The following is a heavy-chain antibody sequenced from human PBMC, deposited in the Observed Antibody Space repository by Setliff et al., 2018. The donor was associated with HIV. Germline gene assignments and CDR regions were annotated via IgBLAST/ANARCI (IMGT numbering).Heavy chain of an antibody. CDR3: ARRPYGDYNHDAFDI. J-gene: IGHJ3*02. CDR1: GGSISSSSYY. D-gene: IGHD4-17*01. CDR2: IYYSGST. V-gene: IGHV4-39*07. Sequence: PSETLSLTCTVSGGSISSSSYYWGWIRQPPGKGLEWIGSIYYSGSTYYNPSLKSRVTISVDTSKNQFSLKLSSVTAADTAVYYCARRPYGDYNHDAFDIWGQGTMVTVS.